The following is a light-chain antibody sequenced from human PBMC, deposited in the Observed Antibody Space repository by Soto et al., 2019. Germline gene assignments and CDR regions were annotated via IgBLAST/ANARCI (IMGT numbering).Light chain of an antibody. V-gene: IGKV3-20*01. CDR2: GAS. CDR1: QSVSNY. CDR3: QQYGSSPPYT. J-gene: IGKJ2*01. Sequence: EIVLTQSPGTLSLSPGERATLSCRASQSVSNYLAWYQQKPGQAPRLLIYGASRRATVIPDRFSGSGSGTDFTLTISRLEPEDFAVYYCQQYGSSPPYTFGQGTKLEIK.